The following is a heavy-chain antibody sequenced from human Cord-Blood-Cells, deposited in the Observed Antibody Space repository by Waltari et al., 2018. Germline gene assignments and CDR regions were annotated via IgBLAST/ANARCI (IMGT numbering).Heavy chain of an antibody. J-gene: IGHJ4*02. V-gene: IGHV4-39*01. CDR1: GGSLSSSSYY. Sequence: QLQLQESGPGLVKPSETLSLTCTVSGGSLSSSSYYWGWTRQPPGKGLEWIGSFYYSVSTYYNPALKSRVTISVDTSKNQFSLKLSSVTAADTAVYYCATLPAAIQGGLFDYWGQGTLVTVSS. D-gene: IGHD2-2*02. CDR2: FYYSVST. CDR3: ATLPAAIQGGLFDY.